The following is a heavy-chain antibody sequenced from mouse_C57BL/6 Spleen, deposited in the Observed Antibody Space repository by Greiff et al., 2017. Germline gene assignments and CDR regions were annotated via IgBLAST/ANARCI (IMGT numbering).Heavy chain of an antibody. CDR1: GYSFTGYY. J-gene: IGHJ4*01. CDR2: INPSTGGT. V-gene: IGHV1-42*01. CDR3: ARGDNGDY. Sequence: VQLQQSGPELVKPGASVKISCKASGYSFTGYYMNWVKQSPEKSLEWIGEINPSTGGTTYNQKFKAKATLTVDKSSSTAYMQLKSLTSKDSAVYYCARGDNGDYRGKGTSVTVSS.